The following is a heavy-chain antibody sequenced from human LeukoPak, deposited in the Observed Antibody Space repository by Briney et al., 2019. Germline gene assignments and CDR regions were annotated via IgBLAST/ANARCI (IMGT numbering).Heavy chain of an antibody. J-gene: IGHJ4*02. CDR3: ARDAHKWELPDY. D-gene: IGHD1-26*01. Sequence: ASVTVSFTASVYTFTSYGISWVRQAPGQGLEWMGWISAYNGNTNYAQKLQGRVTMTTDTSTSTAYMELRSLRSDDTAVYYCARDAHKWELPDYWGQGTLVTVSS. V-gene: IGHV1-18*01. CDR2: ISAYNGNT. CDR1: VYTFTSYG.